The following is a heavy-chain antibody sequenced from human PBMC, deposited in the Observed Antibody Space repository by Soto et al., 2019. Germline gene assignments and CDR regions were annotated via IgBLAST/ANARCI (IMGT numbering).Heavy chain of an antibody. V-gene: IGHV3-30-3*01. CDR3: AREEFEAGRGHFGY. CDR1: GFTFSTSA. D-gene: IGHD6-13*01. J-gene: IGHJ4*02. CDR2: ISYGGNNK. Sequence: QVQVVESGGGVVQPGGSLRLSCAASGFTFSTSAMHWVRQAPGKGLEWMAMISYGGNNKYYADSVKGRFTISRDISESTLYLQMYSLRTEDTAVYYCAREEFEAGRGHFGYWGQGTLVSVSS.